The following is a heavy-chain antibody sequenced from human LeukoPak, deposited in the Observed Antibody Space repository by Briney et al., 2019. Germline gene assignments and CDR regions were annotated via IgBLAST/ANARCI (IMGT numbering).Heavy chain of an antibody. Sequence: SETLSLTCTVSGGSISSTTYYWGWIRQSPGKGLGWIGCIYYSGSTYYNPSLKSRVTISVDTSKNQFSLKLSSVTAADTAVYYCARQERSSRGTGNYYMDVWGKGTTVTVSS. D-gene: IGHD3-22*01. J-gene: IGHJ6*03. CDR1: GGSISSTTYY. CDR3: ARQERSSRGTGNYYMDV. CDR2: IYYSGST. V-gene: IGHV4-39*01.